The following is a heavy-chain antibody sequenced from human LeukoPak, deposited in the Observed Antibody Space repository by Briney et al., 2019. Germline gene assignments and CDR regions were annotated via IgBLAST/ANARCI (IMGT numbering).Heavy chain of an antibody. CDR2: IRSKAYGGTT. J-gene: IGHJ3*02. CDR3: TRDPPDAFDI. Sequence: LSLTCAVYGGSFSGYYWSWIRQPPGKGLEWVGFIRSKAYGGTTEYAASVKGRFTISRDDSKSIAYLQMNSLKTEDTAVYYCTRDPPDAFDIWGQGTMVTVSS. CDR1: GGSFSGYY. V-gene: IGHV3-49*03.